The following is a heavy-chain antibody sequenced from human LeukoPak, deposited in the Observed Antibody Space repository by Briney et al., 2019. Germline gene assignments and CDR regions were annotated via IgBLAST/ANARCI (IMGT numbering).Heavy chain of an antibody. CDR1: GFTFSSYA. J-gene: IGHJ5*02. D-gene: IGHD6-13*01. CDR3: AKLPGIAAAGTGWFDP. V-gene: IGHV3-23*01. CDR2: ISGSGGNT. Sequence: GGSLRLSCAASGFTFSSYAMSWVRQAPGEGLEWVSAISGSGGNTYYADSVKGRFTISRDNSKNTLYLQMNSLRAEDTAVYYCAKLPGIAAAGTGWFDPWGQGTPVTVSS.